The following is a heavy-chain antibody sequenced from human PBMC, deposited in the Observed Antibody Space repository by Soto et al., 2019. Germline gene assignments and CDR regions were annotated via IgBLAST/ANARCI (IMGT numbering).Heavy chain of an antibody. CDR2: IYYSGTT. CDR3: ARDKGGYGDFDY. Sequence: SETLSLTCTVSGGSISSGGYYWSWIRQHPGKGLEWIGYIYYSGTTYYNPSLKSRVTISVDTSKNQFSLKLSSVTAADTAVYYCARDKGGYGDFDYWDQGTLVTVSS. CDR1: GGSISSGGYY. D-gene: IGHD4-17*01. V-gene: IGHV4-31*03. J-gene: IGHJ4*02.